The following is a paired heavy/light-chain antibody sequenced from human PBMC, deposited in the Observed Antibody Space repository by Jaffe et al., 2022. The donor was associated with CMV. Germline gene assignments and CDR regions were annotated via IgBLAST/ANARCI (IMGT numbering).Light chain of an antibody. Sequence: QSALTQPPSASGSPGQSVTISCTGASGDIGGYNYVSWYQQHPGKAPQLIIYEVTQRPSGVPDRFSGSKSGNTASLTVSGLQTEDEADYFCSSFAGTNNFVVFGGGTKVTVL. CDR2: EVT. V-gene: IGLV2-8*01. CDR1: SGDIGGYNY. J-gene: IGLJ2*01. CDR3: SSFAGTNNFVV.
Heavy chain of an antibody. CDR1: GYTFLTFA. D-gene: IGHD2-21*01. J-gene: IGHJ3*01. CDR2: INTGSGDT. V-gene: IGHV1-3*04. CDR3: ARLTEEYSYSVPYAFDL. Sequence: QVQLVQSGAEVKKPGASVQISCKASGYTFLTFALNWVRQAPGQSLEWMGCINTGSGDTKSSQNFQDRVTMTRDIYTRTVYMELSGLRSEDTAMYYCARLTEEYSYSVPYAFDLWGQGTMVTV.